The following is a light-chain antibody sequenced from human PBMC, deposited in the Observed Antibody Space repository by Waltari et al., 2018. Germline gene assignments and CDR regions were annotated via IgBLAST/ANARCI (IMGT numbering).Light chain of an antibody. V-gene: IGKV4-1*01. J-gene: IGKJ1*01. CDR3: QQYYDIPWT. CDR2: WAS. Sequence: DIVMTQSPDSLAVSLGERVTINCKSSQSVLYRSNSQNYLALYQQKPGHPPKLLIYWASAREAGVPDRVSGSESGTDFTLTISSLQAEDVAVYYCQQYYDIPWTFGQGTKVEIK. CDR1: QSVLYRSNSQNY.